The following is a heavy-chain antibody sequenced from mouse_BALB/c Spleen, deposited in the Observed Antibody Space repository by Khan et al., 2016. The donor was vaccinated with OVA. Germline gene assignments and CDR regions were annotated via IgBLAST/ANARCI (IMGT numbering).Heavy chain of an antibody. J-gene: IGHJ4*01. D-gene: IGHD2-14*01. CDR1: GYSITSDYA. CDR2: ISSTGST. CDR3: AISLYYSYGYALDC. V-gene: IGHV3-2*02. Sequence: EVELVESGPGLVKPSQSLSLTCTVTGYSITSDYAWNWIRQFPGNKLEWMGYISSTGSTSYNPSLKSRISITRDTSKNQFFLQLKSVTTEDTATYYCAISLYYSYGYALDCGGRGTSVTVSS.